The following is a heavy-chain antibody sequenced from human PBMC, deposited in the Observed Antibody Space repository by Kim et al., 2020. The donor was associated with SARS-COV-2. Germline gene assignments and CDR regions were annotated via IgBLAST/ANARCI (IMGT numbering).Heavy chain of an antibody. CDR1: GFTFSSYE. D-gene: IGHD3-9*01. V-gene: IGHV3-48*03. J-gene: IGHJ6*02. Sequence: GGSLRLSCAASGFTFSSYEMNWVRQAPGKGLEWVSYISSSGSTIYYADSVKGRFTISRDNAKNSLYLQMNSLRAEDTAVYYCARGNPSPDILTGYYFTGYYYYGMDVWGQGTTVTVSS. CDR2: ISSSGSTI. CDR3: ARGNPSPDILTGYYFTGYYYYGMDV.